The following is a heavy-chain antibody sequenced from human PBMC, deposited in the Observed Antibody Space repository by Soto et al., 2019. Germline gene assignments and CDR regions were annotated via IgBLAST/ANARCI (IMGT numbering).Heavy chain of an antibody. CDR3: ANGGPVPAAAGRFDP. Sequence: EVQLLESGGGLVQPGGSLRLSCAASGFTFSSYAMSWVRQAPGKGLEWVSAISGSGGSTYYADSVKGRFTISRDNSKNTPYLQMNRLRAEDTAVYYCANGGPVPAAAGRFDPWGQGPLVTVSS. V-gene: IGHV3-23*01. CDR2: ISGSGGST. CDR1: GFTFSSYA. D-gene: IGHD6-13*01. J-gene: IGHJ5*02.